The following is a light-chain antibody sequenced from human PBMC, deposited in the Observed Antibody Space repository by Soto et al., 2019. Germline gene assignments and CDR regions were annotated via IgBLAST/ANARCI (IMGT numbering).Light chain of an antibody. CDR3: RSYESSRGLGL. J-gene: IGLJ3*02. CDR1: RSNIGAPYD. V-gene: IGLV1-40*01. CDR2: GND. Sequence: QSVLTQPPSVSGAPGQRVTISCTGSRSNIGAPYDVHWYRQLPGTAPKLLLSGNDNRPSGVPDRFSGSRSGTSASLAITGLRTEVEAVNSCRSYESSRGLGLFAGGTKLTAL.